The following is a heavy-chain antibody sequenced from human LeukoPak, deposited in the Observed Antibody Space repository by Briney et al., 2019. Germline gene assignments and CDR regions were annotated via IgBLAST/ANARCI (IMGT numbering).Heavy chain of an antibody. J-gene: IGHJ4*02. V-gene: IGHV5-51*01. D-gene: IGHD4-11*01. Sequence: GESLKILRKGSGYSLTSYWIGWVRQVPGKGLGWVGIIYPGDSDTRYSPSFQGQVTISADKSISTAYLQWSSLKASDTAMYYCARFRPDSNSGGFYYFDYWGQGTLVTVSS. CDR1: GYSLTSYW. CDR3: ARFRPDSNSGGFYYFDY. CDR2: IYPGDSDT.